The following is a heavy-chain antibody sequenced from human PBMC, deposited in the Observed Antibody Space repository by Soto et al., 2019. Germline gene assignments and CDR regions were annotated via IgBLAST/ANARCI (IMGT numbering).Heavy chain of an antibody. CDR2: IGTAGDT. D-gene: IGHD6-6*01. Sequence: GGSLRLSCAASGFTFSSYDMHWVRQATGKGLEWVSAIGTAGDTYYPGSVKGRFTISRENAKNSLYLQMNSLRAGDTAVYYCARSIAARGYYYYYGMDVWGQGTTVTVSS. J-gene: IGHJ6*02. CDR1: GFTFSSYD. CDR3: ARSIAARGYYYYYGMDV. V-gene: IGHV3-13*01.